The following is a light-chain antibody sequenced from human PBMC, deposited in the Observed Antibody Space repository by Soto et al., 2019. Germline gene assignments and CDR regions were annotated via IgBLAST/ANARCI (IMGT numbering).Light chain of an antibody. CDR2: GAS. CDR1: QDISNF. J-gene: IGKJ4*02. V-gene: IGKV1-27*01. Sequence: DIQMTQSPSSLSASVGDRVTITCRASQDISNFLAWCQQKPRKAPTLLIYGASTLQSGVPSRFGGSGSGTDFTLTISSLQPEDVATYYCQQYNSAPLTFGGGTKVEIK. CDR3: QQYNSAPLT.